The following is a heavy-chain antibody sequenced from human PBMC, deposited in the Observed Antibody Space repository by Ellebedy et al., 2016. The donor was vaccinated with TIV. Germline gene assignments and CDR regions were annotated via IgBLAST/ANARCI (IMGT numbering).Heavy chain of an antibody. V-gene: IGHV3-23*01. Sequence: PGGSLRLSCAASGFTFSSYAMNWVRQAPGKGLEWVSAISGSGDTTYYADAVKGRFTISSDNSQDTVHLQMNSLRAEDTAVYYCTKRGVGWAAFDIWGPGTMVTVSS. CDR1: GFTFSSYA. CDR2: ISGSGDTT. J-gene: IGHJ3*02. D-gene: IGHD6-19*01. CDR3: TKRGVGWAAFDI.